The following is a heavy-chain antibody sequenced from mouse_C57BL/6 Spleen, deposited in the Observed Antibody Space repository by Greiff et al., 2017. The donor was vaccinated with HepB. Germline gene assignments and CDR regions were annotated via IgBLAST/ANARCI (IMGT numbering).Heavy chain of an antibody. CDR3: ARDYGSSYAWFAY. Sequence: QVQLQQPGAELVKPGASVKLSCKASGYTFTSYWMPWVKQRPGQGLEWIGMIHPNSGSTNYNEKLKSKATLTVDKSSSTAYMQLSSLTSEDSAVYYCARDYGSSYAWFAYWGQGTLVTVSA. D-gene: IGHD1-1*01. V-gene: IGHV1-64*01. CDR1: GYTFTSYW. CDR2: IHPNSGST. J-gene: IGHJ3*01.